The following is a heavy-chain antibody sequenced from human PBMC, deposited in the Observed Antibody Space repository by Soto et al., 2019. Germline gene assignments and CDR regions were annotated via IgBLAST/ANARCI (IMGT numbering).Heavy chain of an antibody. CDR3: ARDHFYSSSAPPLSDP. J-gene: IGHJ5*02. V-gene: IGHV3-11*06. D-gene: IGHD6-6*01. Sequence: GGSLRLSCAASGFTFSDYYMSWIRPAPGKGLEWVSYISSSSSYTNYADSVKDRFTISRDNAKNSLYLQMNSLRAEDTAVYYCARDHFYSSSAPPLSDPWGQGTLVTVSS. CDR2: ISSSSSYT. CDR1: GFTFSDYY.